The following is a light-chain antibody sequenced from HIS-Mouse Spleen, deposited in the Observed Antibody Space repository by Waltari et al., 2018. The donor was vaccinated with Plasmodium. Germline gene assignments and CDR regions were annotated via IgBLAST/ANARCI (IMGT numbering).Light chain of an antibody. CDR1: QSVSSN. Sequence: EIAMTHPQSTLSVSPGQRATLTCRASQSVSSNLAWYQQNPGQAPRLLIYGASTRATGIPARFSGSGSGTEFTLTISSLQSEDFAVYYCQQYNNWSFTFGPGTKVDIK. CDR2: GAS. CDR3: QQYNNWSFT. J-gene: IGKJ3*01. V-gene: IGKV3-15*01.